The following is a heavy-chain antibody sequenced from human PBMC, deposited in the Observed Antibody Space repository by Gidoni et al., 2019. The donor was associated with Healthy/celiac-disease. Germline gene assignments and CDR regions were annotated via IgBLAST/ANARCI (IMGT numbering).Heavy chain of an antibody. Sequence: QVQLVQSGAEVKKPGASVKVSCKASGYTFTSYAMHWVRQAPGQRLEWMGWINAGNGNTKYSQKFQGRVTITRDTSASTAYMELSSLRSEDTAVYYCASGVRYDILTGYYYGMDVWGQGTTVTVSS. J-gene: IGHJ6*02. CDR3: ASGVRYDILTGYYYGMDV. D-gene: IGHD3-9*01. CDR2: INAGNGNT. CDR1: GYTFTSYA. V-gene: IGHV1-3*01.